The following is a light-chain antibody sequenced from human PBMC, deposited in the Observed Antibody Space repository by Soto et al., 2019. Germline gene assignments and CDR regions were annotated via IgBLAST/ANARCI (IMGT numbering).Light chain of an antibody. CDR1: QTISSW. V-gene: IGKV1-5*03. J-gene: IGKJ1*01. Sequence: EIQITQFPCSLCAPLGHRLTVTWRASQTISSWLAWYQQKPGKAPKLLIYKASTLKSGVPSRFSGSGSGTEFTLTISSLQPDDFATYYCQNYNSYSEAFGQGTKVDIK. CDR2: KAS. CDR3: QNYNSYSEA.